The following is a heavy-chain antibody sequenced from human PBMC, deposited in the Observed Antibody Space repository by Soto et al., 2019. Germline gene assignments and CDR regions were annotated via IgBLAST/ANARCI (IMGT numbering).Heavy chain of an antibody. D-gene: IGHD6-6*01. CDR2: ISSYNGTT. V-gene: IGHV1-18*01. CDR3: ARDGYTSSILSRDYYDAMDV. J-gene: IGHJ6*02. CDR1: GYTFSTYG. Sequence: QVQLVQSGAEVKKPGASVKVSCKASGYTFSTYGISWVRQAPGQGLEWMGWISSYNGTTNYAQKLQGRVTMTTDTFTTTAYMAMRRPRTDDTAVYYGARDGYTSSILSRDYYDAMDVWGQGTTVTVSS.